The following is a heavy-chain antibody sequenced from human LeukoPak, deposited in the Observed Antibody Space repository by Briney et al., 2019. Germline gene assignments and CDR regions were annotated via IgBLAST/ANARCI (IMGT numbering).Heavy chain of an antibody. V-gene: IGHV6-1*01. CDR2: TYYRSKWYN. D-gene: IGHD1-26*01. Sequence: SQTVSLTCAISGDSVSSNSAAWNWIRQSPSRGLERLGRTYYRSKWYNDYAVSVKSRITINPDTSKNQFSLQLNSVTPEDTAVYYCARDRVIYSGSYSYWFDPWGQGTLVTVSS. CDR1: GDSVSSNSAA. J-gene: IGHJ5*02. CDR3: ARDRVIYSGSYSYWFDP.